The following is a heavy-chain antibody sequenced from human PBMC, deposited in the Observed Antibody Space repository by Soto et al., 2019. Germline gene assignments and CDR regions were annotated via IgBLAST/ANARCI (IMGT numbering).Heavy chain of an antibody. CDR2: ISGSGGST. J-gene: IGHJ4*02. CDR3: AKHPWFGEFDY. D-gene: IGHD3-10*01. CDR1: GFTFSSYA. Sequence: EVQLLESGGGLVQPGGSLRLSCAASGFTFSSYAMSWVRQAPGKGLEWVSDISGSGGSTYYADSVKGRFTISRENSKNSLYLQMNILRAEDTAVYYCAKHPWFGEFDYWGQGTLVTVSS. V-gene: IGHV3-23*01.